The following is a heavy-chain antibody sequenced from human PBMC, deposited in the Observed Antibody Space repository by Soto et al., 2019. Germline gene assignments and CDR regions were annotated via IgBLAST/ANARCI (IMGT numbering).Heavy chain of an antibody. Sequence: GESLKISCKSSGYSFSSYWIAWVRLMPGKGLEWMGSIYPDDSDTKYSPSFQGQVTISADKSISAAYLQWSSLKASDTAIYYCXRNSLTGYYNYYYSMDVWGQGTTVTVSS. D-gene: IGHD3-9*01. CDR2: IYPDDSDT. CDR1: GYSFSSYW. J-gene: IGHJ6*02. CDR3: XRNSLTGYYNYYYSMDV. V-gene: IGHV5-51*01.